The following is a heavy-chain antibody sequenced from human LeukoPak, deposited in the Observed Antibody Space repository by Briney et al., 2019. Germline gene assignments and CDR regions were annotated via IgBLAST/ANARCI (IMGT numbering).Heavy chain of an antibody. Sequence: GASVKVSCKASGGTFSSYAISWVRQAPGQGLEWMGGIIPTFGTANYAQKFQGRVTITADKSTNTVYMELSSLRSEDTAVYFCAGIPVFGVVLHQEPVWGKGTTVTVSS. V-gene: IGHV1-69*06. D-gene: IGHD3-3*01. CDR2: IIPTFGTA. J-gene: IGHJ6*04. CDR1: GGTFSSYA. CDR3: AGIPVFGVVLHQEPV.